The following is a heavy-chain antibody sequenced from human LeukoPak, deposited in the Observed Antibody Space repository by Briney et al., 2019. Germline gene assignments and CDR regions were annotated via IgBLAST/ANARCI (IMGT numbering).Heavy chain of an antibody. CDR1: GFTVSSNY. D-gene: IGHD2/OR15-2a*01. V-gene: IGHV3-53*01. CDR3: AREIVGRYFDL. Sequence: GGSLRLSCAASGFTVSSNYMSWVRQAPGKGLEWVSVIYSGGSTYYADSVKGRFTISRDNSKNTLYLQMNSLRAEDTAVYYCAREIVGRYFDLWGQGTPVTVSS. CDR2: IYSGGST. J-gene: IGHJ4*02.